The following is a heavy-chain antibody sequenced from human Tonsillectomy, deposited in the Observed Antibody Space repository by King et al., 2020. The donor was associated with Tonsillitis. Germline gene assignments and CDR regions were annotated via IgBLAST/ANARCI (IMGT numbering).Heavy chain of an antibody. V-gene: IGHV3-33*05. D-gene: IGHD4-17*01. J-gene: IGHJ4*02. CDR2: ISYDGSNK. Sequence: VQLVESGGGVVQPGRSLRLSCAASGFTFRSYGMHWVRQAPGKGLEWVAVISYDGSNKYYADSVKGRFTISRDNSKNTLYLQMNSLRAEDTAVYYCARRYHLTTVTMGEAGYWGQGTLVTVSS. CDR1: GFTFRSYG. CDR3: ARRYHLTTVTMGEAGY.